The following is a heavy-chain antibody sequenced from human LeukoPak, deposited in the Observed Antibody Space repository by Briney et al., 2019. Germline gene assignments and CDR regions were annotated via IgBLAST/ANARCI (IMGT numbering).Heavy chain of an antibody. CDR3: TKDGDPSYGPGGLDV. CDR1: GGSISSYY. D-gene: IGHD5-18*01. V-gene: IGHV4-59*12. CDR2: IFHSGIT. Sequence: SETLSLTCTVSGGSISSYYWSWIRQPPGKGLEWIGEIFHSGITNYNPSLKNRVTISVDNSKNQFSLKLSSVTAADTAVYYCTKDGDPSYGPGGLDVWGKGTTVTVSS. J-gene: IGHJ6*04.